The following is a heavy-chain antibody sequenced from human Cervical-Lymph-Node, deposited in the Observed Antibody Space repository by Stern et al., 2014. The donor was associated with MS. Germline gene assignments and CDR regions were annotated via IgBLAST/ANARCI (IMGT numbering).Heavy chain of an antibody. CDR2: IKEDGSEQ. J-gene: IGHJ6*02. CDR1: GFTFSRYW. D-gene: IGHD2-2*01. CDR3: ARRVLVAMGGYPKTLDV. V-gene: IGHV3-7*01. Sequence: EVQLVESGGVLVQPGGSLKLSCAASGFTFSRYWMTWVRQAPGKGLEWVANIKEDGSEQYYVDSVKGRFNMSRDNAKNSLYLQMNSLRAEDTAVYYCARRVLVAMGGYPKTLDVWGRGTTVTVSS.